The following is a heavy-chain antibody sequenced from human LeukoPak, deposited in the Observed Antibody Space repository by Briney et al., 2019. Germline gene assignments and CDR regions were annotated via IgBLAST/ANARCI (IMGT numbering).Heavy chain of an antibody. CDR2: IKQDGSDK. J-gene: IGHJ4*02. D-gene: IGHD5-24*01. CDR3: ARDSGGKKRYYFDY. CDR1: GFAFSTYW. V-gene: IGHV3-7*01. Sequence: GGSLRLSCAASGFAFSTYWMTWVRQAPGKGLEWVANIKQDGSDKYYVDSVKGRFTISKDNAKNSLYLQMNSLRAEDTAVYYCARDSGGKKRYYFDYWGQGTLVTVSS.